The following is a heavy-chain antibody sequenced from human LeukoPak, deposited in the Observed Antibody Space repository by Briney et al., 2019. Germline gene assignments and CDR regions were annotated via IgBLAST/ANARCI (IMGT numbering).Heavy chain of an antibody. V-gene: IGHV3-15*07. J-gene: IGHJ5*02. CDR1: GFTFSDAW. CDR3: ATDFYDTT. Sequence: GGSLRLSCATSGFTFSDAWMNWVRQAPGKGLEWVGRIRRNSDGGTIDYAAPVKGRFALSRDDSKNTLYLHMSSLQTEDTAVYYCATDFYDTTWGQGTLVTVST. CDR2: IRRNSDGGTI. D-gene: IGHD3-22*01.